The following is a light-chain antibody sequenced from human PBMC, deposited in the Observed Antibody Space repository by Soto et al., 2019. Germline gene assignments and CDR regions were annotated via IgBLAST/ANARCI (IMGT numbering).Light chain of an antibody. CDR2: SGH. J-gene: IGLJ3*02. CDR3: SAWDASLNGRV. Sequence: QSVLTQPPSVSGTPGQSVTISCSGSSSNIGGQTVSWYQQLPGTSPNLLIYSGHQRPSGVPDRFSAAKSGSSASLAISGLQSEAEGDYYWSAWDASLNGRVFGGGTQLTVL. V-gene: IGLV1-44*01. CDR1: SSNIGGQT.